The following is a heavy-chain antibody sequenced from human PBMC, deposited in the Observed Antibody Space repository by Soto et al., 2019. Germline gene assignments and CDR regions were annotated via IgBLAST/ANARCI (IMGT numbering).Heavy chain of an antibody. Sequence: QVQLVQSGAEVKKPGASVKVSCKASGYTFTSYGISWVRQAPGQGLEWMGWISAYNGNTNYAQKLQGRVTITTDTSTSTAYRERRSLRSDDTAVYYWARGFCSGGSCYYNWFDPWGQGTLVTVSS. CDR2: ISAYNGNT. CDR3: ARGFCSGGSCYYNWFDP. J-gene: IGHJ5*02. D-gene: IGHD2-15*01. CDR1: GYTFTSYG. V-gene: IGHV1-18*01.